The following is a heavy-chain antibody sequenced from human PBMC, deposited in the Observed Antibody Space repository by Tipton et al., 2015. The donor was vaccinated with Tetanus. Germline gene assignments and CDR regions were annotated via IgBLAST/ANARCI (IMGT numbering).Heavy chain of an antibody. CDR1: GGSFSGYY. CDR2: INHSGST. J-gene: IGHJ4*02. V-gene: IGHV4-34*01. D-gene: IGHD3-10*01. CDR3: AFGNYGSSNFDY. Sequence: GSLRLSCAVYGGSFSGYYWSWIRQPPGKGLEWIGEINHSGSTNYNPSLKSRVTISVDTSKNQFSLKLSSVTAADTAVYYCAFGNYGSSNFDYWGQGTLVTVSS.